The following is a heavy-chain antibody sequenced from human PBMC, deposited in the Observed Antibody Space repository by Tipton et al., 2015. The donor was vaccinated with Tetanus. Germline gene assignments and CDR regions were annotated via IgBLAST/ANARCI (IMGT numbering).Heavy chain of an antibody. Sequence: GLVKPSETLSLTCSVSGGSISSYYWSWIRQPPGKGLEWIGYIYYSGTTNYASSLQSRVIISVDTSKNQFSLKLNSVTAADTAVYYCASSEGSDTSMVTSFVYWGQGTLVTVSS. D-gene: IGHD5-18*01. V-gene: IGHV4-59*01. CDR2: IYYSGTT. CDR1: GGSISSYY. J-gene: IGHJ4*02. CDR3: ASSEGSDTSMVTSFVY.